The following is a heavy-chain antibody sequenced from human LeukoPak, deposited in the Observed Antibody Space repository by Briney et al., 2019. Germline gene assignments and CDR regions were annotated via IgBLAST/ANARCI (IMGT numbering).Heavy chain of an antibody. CDR3: ARGDCISTSCSSGHFAY. V-gene: IGHV3-21*04. Sequence: GGSLRLSCAASGFTFSSYSMSWVRQAPGKGLEWVSSISSSSSYIYYADSVKGRFTISRDNAKNSLYLQMNSLRAEDTAVYYCARGDCISTSCSSGHFAYWGQGTLVTVSS. CDR2: ISSSSSYI. CDR1: GFTFSSYS. D-gene: IGHD2-2*01. J-gene: IGHJ4*02.